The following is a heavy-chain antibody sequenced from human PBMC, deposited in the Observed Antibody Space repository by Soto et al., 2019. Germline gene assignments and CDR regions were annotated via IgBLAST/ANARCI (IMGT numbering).Heavy chain of an antibody. CDR2: ISAYNGNT. Sequence: ASVKVSCKASGYTFTSYGISWVRQAPGQGLEWMGWISAYNGNTNYAQKLQGRVTMTTDTSTSTAYMELRSLRSDDTAVYYCARDGYCSSTSCYGGLYYYGMDVWGQGTTVTVSS. D-gene: IGHD2-2*03. J-gene: IGHJ6*02. CDR1: GYTFTSYG. V-gene: IGHV1-18*04. CDR3: ARDGYCSSTSCYGGLYYYGMDV.